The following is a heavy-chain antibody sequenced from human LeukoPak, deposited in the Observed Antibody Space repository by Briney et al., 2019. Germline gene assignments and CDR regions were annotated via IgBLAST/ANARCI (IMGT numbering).Heavy chain of an antibody. CDR3: AKAVQQLVQSFDY. V-gene: IGHV3-23*01. Sequence: TGGSLRLSCAASAFTFSSYGMHWVRQAPGKGLEWVSAISGSGGSTYYADSVKGRFTISRDNSKNTLYLQMNSLRAEDTAVYYCAKAVQQLVQSFDYWGQGTLVTVSS. D-gene: IGHD6-13*01. CDR2: ISGSGGST. J-gene: IGHJ4*02. CDR1: AFTFSSYG.